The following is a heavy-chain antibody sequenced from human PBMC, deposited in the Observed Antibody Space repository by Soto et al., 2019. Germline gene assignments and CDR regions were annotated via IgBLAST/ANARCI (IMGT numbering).Heavy chain of an antibody. D-gene: IGHD3-3*01. CDR1: GFTFCSYS. CDR3: ARLREWLFRGRAFDI. CDR2: KKQSGSEE. J-gene: IGHJ3*02. V-gene: IGHV3-7*03. Sequence: HPGGSLRRSCADSGFTFCSYSMRWIRQAPGKGLEWVANKKQSGSEEYYVECVKDRFTISRDNAKNSLYLQMNSLRAEETAVYYCARLREWLFRGRAFDIWGQGTMVTVSS.